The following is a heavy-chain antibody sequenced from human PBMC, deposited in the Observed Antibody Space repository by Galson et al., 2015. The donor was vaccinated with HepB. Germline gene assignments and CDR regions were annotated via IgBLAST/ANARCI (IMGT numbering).Heavy chain of an antibody. CDR2: IIPIFGAP. D-gene: IGHD3-16*01. V-gene: IGHV1-69*13. J-gene: IGHJ5*02. Sequence: SVKVSCKASGGTFSSYAISWVRQAPGQGLEWMGGIIPIFGAPNYAQKFQGRLTFTVDESTSTAYMELSSLRSEDTAVYYCARSLTAPPTLGYNWFDPWGQGTLVTVSS. CDR1: GGTFSSYA. CDR3: ARSLTAPPTLGYNWFDP.